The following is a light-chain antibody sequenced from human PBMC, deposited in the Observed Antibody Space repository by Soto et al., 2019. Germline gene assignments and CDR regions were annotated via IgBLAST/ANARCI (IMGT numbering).Light chain of an antibody. V-gene: IGLV3-21*02. Sequence: SYELTQAPSVLVAPGQTATITCVGNDIGHKSAHWYRQRSGQAPVLGVYEDGDRPSAIPERSSGSNVGNTATLTINKVEAGDEADYYCQVCDSSGDQVVFGGGTKLTVL. CDR1: DIGHKS. CDR2: EDG. CDR3: QVCDSSGDQVV. J-gene: IGLJ2*01.